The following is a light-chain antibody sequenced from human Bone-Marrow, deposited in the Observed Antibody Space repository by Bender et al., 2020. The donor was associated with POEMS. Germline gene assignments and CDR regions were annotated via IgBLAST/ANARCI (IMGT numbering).Light chain of an antibody. CDR1: SGSIDSDF. CDR2: DDK. Sequence: NFILTQPHSVSESPGTTVTISCTRSSGSIDSDFVQWYQQRPGSSPTTVIYDDKERPSGVPDRFSGSIDTSSNSASLTISGLKTEDEADYYCQSFNRNKWVFGGGTKLTVL. CDR3: QSFNRNKWV. J-gene: IGLJ3*02. V-gene: IGLV6-57*01.